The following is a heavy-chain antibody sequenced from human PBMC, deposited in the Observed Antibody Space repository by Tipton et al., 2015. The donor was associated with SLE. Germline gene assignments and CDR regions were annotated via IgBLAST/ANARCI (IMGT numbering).Heavy chain of an antibody. CDR1: GFTFSTSS. Sequence: SPRLSCAASGFTFSTSSMNWVRQAPGKGLEWVSSISSTSSYIYYADSVKGRFTISRDNAKKSLYLQMNSLSSDDTAVYYCARDSFASSWSFDSWGQGTLVAVSS. D-gene: IGHD6-13*01. CDR2: ISSTSSYI. CDR3: ARDSFASSWSFDS. V-gene: IGHV3-21*03. J-gene: IGHJ4*02.